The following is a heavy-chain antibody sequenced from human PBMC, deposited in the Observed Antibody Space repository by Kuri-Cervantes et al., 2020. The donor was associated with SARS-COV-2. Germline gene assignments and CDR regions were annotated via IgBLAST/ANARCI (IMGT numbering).Heavy chain of an antibody. V-gene: IGHV3-9*01. Sequence: SLKISCAASGFTFDDYAMHWARQAPGKGLEWVSGISWNSGSIGYADSVKGRSTISRDNAKNSLYLQMNSLRAEDTALYYCAKDRMVQGVIRGTAFDPWGQGNLVTVSS. J-gene: IGHJ5*02. CDR2: ISWNSGSI. D-gene: IGHD3-10*01. CDR3: AKDRMVQGVIRGTAFDP. CDR1: GFTFDDYA.